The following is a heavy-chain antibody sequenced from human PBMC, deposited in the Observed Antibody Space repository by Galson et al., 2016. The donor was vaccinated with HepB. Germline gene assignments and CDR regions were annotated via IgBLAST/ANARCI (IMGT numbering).Heavy chain of an antibody. V-gene: IGHV6-1*01. CDR2: THYRSKWYN. CDR3: ARDRNFKLTWIQLRKRGTGDGFDY. Sequence: CAISGDSVSSNSVAWNWIRQSPSRGLEWLGRTHYRSKWYNDYAVSVKSRITINPGTSKNQFSLQLNSVTPEDTALYYCARDRNFKLTWIQLRKRGTGDGFDYWGQGTLVTVSS. D-gene: IGHD5-18*01. CDR1: GDSVSSNSVA. J-gene: IGHJ4*02.